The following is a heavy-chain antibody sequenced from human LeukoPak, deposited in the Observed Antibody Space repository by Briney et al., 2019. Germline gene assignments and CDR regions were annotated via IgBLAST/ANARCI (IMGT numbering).Heavy chain of an antibody. D-gene: IGHD3-10*01. CDR3: ARVRRYYGSGYYFDY. CDR1: GGTFSSYA. Sequence: ASVKVSCTASGGTFSSYAISWVRQAPGQGLEWMGGIIPIFGTANYAQKFQGRVAITADESTSTAYMELSSLRSEDTAVYYCARVRRYYGSGYYFDYWGQGTLVTVSS. CDR2: IIPIFGTA. V-gene: IGHV1-69*13. J-gene: IGHJ4*02.